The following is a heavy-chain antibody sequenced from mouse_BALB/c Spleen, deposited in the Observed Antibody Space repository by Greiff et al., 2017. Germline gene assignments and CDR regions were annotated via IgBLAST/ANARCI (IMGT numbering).Heavy chain of an antibody. CDR1: GYTFTDYN. J-gene: IGHJ4*01. CDR2: INPNNGGT. V-gene: IGHV1-18*01. D-gene: IGHD2-4*01. CDR3: ARGIYYDYGYAMDY. Sequence: VQLQQSGPELVKPGASVKIPCKASGYTFTDYNMDWVKQSHGKSLEWIGDINPNNGGTIYNQKFKGKATLTVDKSSSTAYMELRSLTSEDTAVYYGARGIYYDYGYAMDYWGEGTSVTVSS.